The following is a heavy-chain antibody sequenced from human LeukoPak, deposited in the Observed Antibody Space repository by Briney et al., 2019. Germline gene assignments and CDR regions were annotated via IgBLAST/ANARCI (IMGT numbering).Heavy chain of an antibody. CDR3: ARARGTAGGFDY. J-gene: IGHJ4*02. D-gene: IGHD6-13*01. CDR2: IFNSGST. V-gene: IGHV4-59*01. CDR1: GGSISNYY. Sequence: SETLSLTCTVSGGSISNYYWTWIRQPPGKGLEWIGYIFNSGSTNYNSSLKSRVTISGDTSKNQFSLKLRSVTAADTALYYCARARGTAGGFDYWGQGTLVTVSS.